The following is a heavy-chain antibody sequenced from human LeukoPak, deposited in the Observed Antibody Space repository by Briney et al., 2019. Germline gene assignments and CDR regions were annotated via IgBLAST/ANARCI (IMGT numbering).Heavy chain of an antibody. Sequence: PSETLSLTCTVSGGSISSSSYYWGWIRQPAGKGLEWIGRIYSSGSTNYNPSLKSRVTISLDTSKNQFSLKLSSVTAADTAVYYCAREPKSGGTDYWGQGTLVTVSS. CDR3: AREPKSGGTDY. CDR1: GGSISSSSYY. J-gene: IGHJ4*02. V-gene: IGHV4-61*02. CDR2: IYSSGST. D-gene: IGHD1-26*01.